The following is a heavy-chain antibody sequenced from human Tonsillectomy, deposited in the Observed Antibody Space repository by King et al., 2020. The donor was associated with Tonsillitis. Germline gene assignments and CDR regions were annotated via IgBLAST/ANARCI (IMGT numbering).Heavy chain of an antibody. Sequence: VQLVESGGDLVQPGGSLRLSCAASGFTFSNFPMSWVRQAPGKGLEWVSVISGSGSSTYYADSVKGRFTISRDNSKNTLYLQMGSLRDEDTAVYYCAKSYYDSSGYYLGDDAFDIWGQGTMVTVSS. D-gene: IGHD3-22*01. CDR2: ISGSGSST. V-gene: IGHV3-23*04. CDR1: GFTFSNFP. J-gene: IGHJ3*02. CDR3: AKSYYDSSGYYLGDDAFDI.